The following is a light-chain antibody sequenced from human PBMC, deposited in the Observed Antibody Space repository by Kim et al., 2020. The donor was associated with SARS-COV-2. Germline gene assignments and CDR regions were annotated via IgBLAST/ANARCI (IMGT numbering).Light chain of an antibody. CDR3: QQYGSSPST. V-gene: IGKV3-20*01. Sequence: EIVLTQSPGTLSLSPGERATLSCRASQSISSTYLAWYQQKPGQAPRLLMYGVSTRATGFPDSFSGSGSGTDFTLTISRLEPEDFAVYYCQQYGSSPSTFGQGTKVDIK. CDR1: QSISSTY. CDR2: GVS. J-gene: IGKJ1*01.